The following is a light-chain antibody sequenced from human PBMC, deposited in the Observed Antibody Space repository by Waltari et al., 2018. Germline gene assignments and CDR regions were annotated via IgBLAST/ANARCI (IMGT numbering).Light chain of an antibody. CDR3: HQCSTWPPA. J-gene: IGKJ3*01. V-gene: IGKV3-11*01. CDR2: HAS. CDR1: QSVTTY. Sequence: SCRASQSVTTYLGWYQQKPGQAPRLRIYHASNRATGIPARFSGSGSGTDFTRTISSLEPDDFAVYYCHQCSTWPPAFGPGTKVDI.